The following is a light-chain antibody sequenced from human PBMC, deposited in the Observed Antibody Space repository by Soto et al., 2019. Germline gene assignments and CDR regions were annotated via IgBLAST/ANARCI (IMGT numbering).Light chain of an antibody. CDR1: QTLYNN. J-gene: IGKJ4*01. V-gene: IGKV3-15*01. CDR2: GAS. Sequence: EIVMTQSPATLSVSPGERATLSCRASQTLYNNLAWYQQKLGQAPRLLIYGASARATDIPARFSGSGSGTEFTLTISGLQSADFASYYCQQDSDCLLTFGGGTKVEIK. CDR3: QQDSDCLLT.